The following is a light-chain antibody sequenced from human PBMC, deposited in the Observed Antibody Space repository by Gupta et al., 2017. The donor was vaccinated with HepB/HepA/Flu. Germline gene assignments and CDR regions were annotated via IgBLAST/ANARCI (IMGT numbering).Light chain of an antibody. Sequence: DTQLTQSPSSVSASVGDRVIITCRASQDINNHLAWFQQKPGEAPKSLIYAASSLKSGVPSRFSGSGSGTEFTLTISSLQPEDFGTYYCQHDNNSPMTFGQGTQVEIK. J-gene: IGKJ1*01. CDR2: AAS. CDR3: QHDNNSPMT. CDR1: QDINNH. V-gene: IGKV1-16*01.